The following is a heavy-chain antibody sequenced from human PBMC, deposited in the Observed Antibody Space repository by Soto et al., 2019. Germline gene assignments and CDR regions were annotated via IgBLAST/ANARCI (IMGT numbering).Heavy chain of an antibody. J-gene: IGHJ5*02. CDR3: ARDGAGYSSGTTEGHEWFDP. V-gene: IGHV4-31*03. CDR2: IYYSGST. CDR1: GGSISSGGYY. Sequence: SETLSLTCTVSGGSISSGGYYWSWIRQHPGKGLEWIGYIYYSGSTYYNPSLKSRVTISVDTSKNQFSLKLSSVTAADTAVYYCARDGAGYSSGTTEGHEWFDPWGQGTLVTVSS. D-gene: IGHD6-19*01.